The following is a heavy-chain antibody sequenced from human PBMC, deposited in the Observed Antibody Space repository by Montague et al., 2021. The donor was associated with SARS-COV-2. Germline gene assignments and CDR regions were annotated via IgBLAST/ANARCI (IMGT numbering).Heavy chain of an antibody. J-gene: IGHJ4*02. CDR1: GGSFSGYS. CDR3: ARGIRRTWIQLWVRSGFDY. D-gene: IGHD5-18*01. Sequence: SETLSLTCAVYGGSFSGYSWSWIRQPPGKGLEWIGEINHSGSTNXXPSLKSRVTISVDTPKNQFSLRLSSVTAADTAVYYCARGIRRTWIQLWVRSGFDYWGQGTLVTVSS. CDR2: INHSGST. V-gene: IGHV4-34*01.